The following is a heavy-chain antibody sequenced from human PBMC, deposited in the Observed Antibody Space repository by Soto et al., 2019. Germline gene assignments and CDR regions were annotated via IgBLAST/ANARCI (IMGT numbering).Heavy chain of an antibody. J-gene: IGHJ4*01. D-gene: IGHD5-12*01. CDR2: IIPIFGTA. Sequence: WASVKVSCKASGGTFSSYAISWVRQAPGQGLEWMGGIIPIFGTANYAQKFQGRVTITADKSTSTAYMELSSLRSEDTAVYYCARRERVGGYDWSIFDYRRDVPLVTASS. V-gene: IGHV1-69*06. CDR1: GGTFSSYA. CDR3: ARRERVGGYDWSIFDY.